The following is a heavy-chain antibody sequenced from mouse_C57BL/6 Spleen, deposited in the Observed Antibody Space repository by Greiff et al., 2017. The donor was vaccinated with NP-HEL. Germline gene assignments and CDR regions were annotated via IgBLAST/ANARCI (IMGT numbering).Heavy chain of an antibody. CDR2: IRNKANGYTT. D-gene: IGHD1-1*01. CDR1: GFTFTDYY. CDR3: ARSHYYGSSRDYFDY. Sequence: EVKLLESGGGLVQPGGSLSLSCAASGFTFTDYYMSWVRQPPGKALEWLGFIRNKANGYTTEYSASVKGRFTISRDNSQSILYLQMNALRAEDSATYYCARSHYYGSSRDYFDYWGQGTTLTVSS. V-gene: IGHV7-3*01. J-gene: IGHJ2*01.